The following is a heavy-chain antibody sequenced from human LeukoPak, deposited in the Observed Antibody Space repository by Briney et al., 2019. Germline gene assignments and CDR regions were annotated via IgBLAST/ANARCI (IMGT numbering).Heavy chain of an antibody. V-gene: IGHV3-7*01. D-gene: IGHD1-26*01. J-gene: IGHJ4*02. CDR2: IEQDGSQK. CDR1: GFTFSSYW. Sequence: GSLRLSCAASGFTFSSYWLSWVRQAPGKGQEWVASIEQDGSQKYYVDSVRGRFTISRDNAKNSVYLQTNSLRVEDTAVYYCARNSGSNPFDYWGQGTLVTVSS. CDR3: ARNSGSNPFDY.